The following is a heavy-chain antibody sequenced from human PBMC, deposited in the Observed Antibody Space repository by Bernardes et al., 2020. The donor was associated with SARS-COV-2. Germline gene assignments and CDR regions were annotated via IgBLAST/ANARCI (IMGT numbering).Heavy chain of an antibody. CDR3: VRGPSDGHGRFAY. V-gene: IGHV3-33*01. Sequence: SLRLSCAASGFTFSNYGMHWVRQAPGKGLEWVAIIWYGGSNKYYADSVKGRFTISRDNCKNTLFLQMNSLRAEDTALYYCVRGPSDGHGRFAYWGQGALVIVSS. CDR2: IWYGGSNK. J-gene: IGHJ4*02. CDR1: GFTFSNYG.